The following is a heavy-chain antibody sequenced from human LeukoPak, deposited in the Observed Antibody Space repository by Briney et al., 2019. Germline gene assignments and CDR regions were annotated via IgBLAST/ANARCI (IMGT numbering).Heavy chain of an antibody. V-gene: IGHV1-69*04. Sequence: ASVKVSCKASGGTFSSYAINWVRQAPGQGLEWMGRIIPIFGIANYAQKFQGRVTITADKSTSTAYMELSSLSSEDTAVYYCAMEGRVLDRRGFDYWGQGTLVTVSS. CDR2: IIPIFGIA. CDR3: AMEGRVLDRRGFDY. CDR1: GGTFSSYA. J-gene: IGHJ4*02. D-gene: IGHD1-1*01.